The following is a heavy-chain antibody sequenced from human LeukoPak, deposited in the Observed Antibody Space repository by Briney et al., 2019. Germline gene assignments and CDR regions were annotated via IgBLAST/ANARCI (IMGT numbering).Heavy chain of an antibody. CDR2: ISSSSDYI. J-gene: IGHJ6*04. CDR3: AELGITMIGGV. V-gene: IGHV3-21*01. CDR1: GFTFSFYS. D-gene: IGHD3-10*02. Sequence: GGSLRLSCAASGFTFSFYSMNWVRQAPGKGLQWVSSISSSSDYIYYADSMKGRFTISRDNAKNSLYLQMNSLRAEDTAVYYCAELGITMIGGVWGKGTTVTISS.